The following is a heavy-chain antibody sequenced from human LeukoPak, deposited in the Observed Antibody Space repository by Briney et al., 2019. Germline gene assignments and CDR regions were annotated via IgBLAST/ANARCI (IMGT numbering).Heavy chain of an antibody. Sequence: ASVKVSCKASGYTFTGYYMHWVRQAPGQGLEWMGWINPNSGGTNYAQKFQGRVTMTRDTSISTAYMKLSRLRSDDTAVYYRARGRGPYDSSGYPLGVWGKGTTVTVSS. J-gene: IGHJ6*04. D-gene: IGHD3-22*01. V-gene: IGHV1-2*02. CDR1: GYTFTGYY. CDR3: ARGRGPYDSSGYPLGV. CDR2: INPNSGGT.